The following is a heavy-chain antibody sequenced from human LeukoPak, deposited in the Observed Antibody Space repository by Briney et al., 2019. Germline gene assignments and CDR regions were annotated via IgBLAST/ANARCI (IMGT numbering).Heavy chain of an antibody. Sequence: PGGSLRLSCTTSGFTFRSSSFNWVRQVPGKGLEWVAPISSSGSYKYYADSVEGRFAISRDNAKDSLFLQMDSLRVEDTAVYFCARAEVLESFGHNKHCMDVWGQGTTVIVSS. CDR2: ISSSGSYK. CDR1: GFTFRSSS. CDR3: ARAEVLESFGHNKHCMDV. V-gene: IGHV3-21*01. J-gene: IGHJ6*02. D-gene: IGHD3-16*01.